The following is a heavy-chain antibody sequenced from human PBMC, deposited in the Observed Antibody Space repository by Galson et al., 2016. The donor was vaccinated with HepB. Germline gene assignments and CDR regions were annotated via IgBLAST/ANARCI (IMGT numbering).Heavy chain of an antibody. CDR1: GFTFSSYG. CDR2: ISYDGSNK. CDR3: AKDYVWGSYLLTHFDS. V-gene: IGHV3-30*18. J-gene: IGHJ4*02. Sequence: SLRLSCAASGFTFSSYGMHWVRQAPGKGLEWVAFISYDGSNKKYADSVKGRFTISRDNSKKTLYLQMNSLRVEDTAVYYCAKDYVWGSYLLTHFDSWGQGTLVTVSS. D-gene: IGHD3-16*02.